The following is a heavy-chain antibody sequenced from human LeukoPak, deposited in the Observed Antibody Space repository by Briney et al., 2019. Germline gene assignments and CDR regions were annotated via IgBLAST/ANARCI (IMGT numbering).Heavy chain of an antibody. Sequence: SETLSLACTVSGVSVTSYYWSWIRQPPGKGLEWIGFIYYSGSTNYNPSLKSRVTISVDTPKNQFSLMLSSVTAADTAVYYCARAYYDLWSGSYYHYMDVWGKGTTVTVSS. CDR2: IYYSGST. D-gene: IGHD3-3*01. CDR3: ARAYYDLWSGSYYHYMDV. J-gene: IGHJ6*03. V-gene: IGHV4-59*02. CDR1: GVSVTSYY.